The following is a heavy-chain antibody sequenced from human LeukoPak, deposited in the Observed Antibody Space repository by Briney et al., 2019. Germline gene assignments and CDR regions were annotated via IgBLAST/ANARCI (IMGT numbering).Heavy chain of an antibody. CDR1: GGSISSYY. Sequence: PSETLSLTCTVSGGSISSYYWSWIRQPPGKGLEWIGYIYYSGSTNYNASLKSRVTISVDTSKNQFSLKLSSVTAADTAVYYCAKADSGYDPQYYYYYYMDVWGKGTTVTVSS. J-gene: IGHJ6*03. D-gene: IGHD5-12*01. V-gene: IGHV4-59*01. CDR3: AKADSGYDPQYYYYYYMDV. CDR2: IYYSGST.